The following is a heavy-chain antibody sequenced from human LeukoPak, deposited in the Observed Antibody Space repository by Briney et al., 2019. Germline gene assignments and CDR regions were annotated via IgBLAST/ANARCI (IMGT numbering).Heavy chain of an antibody. D-gene: IGHD3-22*01. CDR2: INTDGSST. Sequence: GALRLSCAASGFTFNSYWMRWVRQAPGGGLLWVSRINTDGSSTHYADSVKGRLTISRDNAKNMLYLQMNGLRAEDTAVYYCVVWGEDSSGHRFDHWGQGTLVTVSS. J-gene: IGHJ4*02. CDR3: VVWGEDSSGHRFDH. CDR1: GFTFNSYW. V-gene: IGHV3-74*01.